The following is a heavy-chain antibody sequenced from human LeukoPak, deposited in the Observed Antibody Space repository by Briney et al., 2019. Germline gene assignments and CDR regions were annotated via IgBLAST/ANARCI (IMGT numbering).Heavy chain of an antibody. CDR2: ISSSSSYI. CDR1: GFTFSSYS. CDR3: ARDPDSSSPKNWFDP. Sequence: GGSLRLSCAASGFTFSSYSMNWVRQAPGKGLEWVSSISSSSSYIYYADSVKGRFTISRDNAKNSLYLQMNSRRAEDTAVYYCARDPDSSSPKNWFDPWGQGTLVTVSS. V-gene: IGHV3-21*01. J-gene: IGHJ5*02. D-gene: IGHD6-13*01.